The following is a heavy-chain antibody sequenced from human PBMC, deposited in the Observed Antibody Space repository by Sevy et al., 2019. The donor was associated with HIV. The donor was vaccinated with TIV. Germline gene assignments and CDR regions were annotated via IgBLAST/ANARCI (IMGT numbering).Heavy chain of an antibody. CDR1: GYTFTSYA. D-gene: IGHD2-15*01. CDR3: ARDRDLYCSGGSCYLGHYYYGMDV. Sequence: ASVKVSCKASGYTFTSYAMNWVRQAPGQGLEWMGWINTNTGNPTYAQGFTGRFVFSLDTSVSTAYLQISSLKAEDTAVYYCARDRDLYCSGGSCYLGHYYYGMDVWGQRTTVTVSS. J-gene: IGHJ6*02. CDR2: INTNTGNP. V-gene: IGHV7-4-1*02.